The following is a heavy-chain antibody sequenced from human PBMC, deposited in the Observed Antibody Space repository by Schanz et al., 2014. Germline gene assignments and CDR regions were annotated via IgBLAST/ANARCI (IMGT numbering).Heavy chain of an antibody. CDR2: IKHDGSEK. CDR1: GFTFSTYA. V-gene: IGHV3-7*01. D-gene: IGHD1-26*01. CDR3: AREVGGSFGQHY. Sequence: EVQLVESGGGLVQPGGSLRLSCATSGFTFSTYAMSWVRQAPGKGLEWVANIKHDGSEKYYVDSVKGRFTISRDNAKNLMYLHLNSLRAEDTAVYYCAREVGGSFGQHYWGQGTLVTVSS. J-gene: IGHJ4*02.